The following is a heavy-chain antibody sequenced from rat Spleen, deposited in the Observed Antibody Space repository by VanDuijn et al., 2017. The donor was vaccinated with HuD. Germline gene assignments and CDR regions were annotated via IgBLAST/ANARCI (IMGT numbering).Heavy chain of an antibody. CDR2: ISTGGGNT. J-gene: IGHJ1*01. CDR1: GFTFSSNW. V-gene: IGHV5-25*01. Sequence: EVQLVESGGGLVQPGSPLKLSCTASGFTFSSNWLNWIRQAPGKGLEWVASISTGGGNTYYRDSVKGRFTISRDNAKSSLYLQMNSLKSEDTATYYCARHDPMGGYFDFWGPGTMVTVSS. CDR3: ARHDPMGGYFDF. D-gene: IGHD3-8*01.